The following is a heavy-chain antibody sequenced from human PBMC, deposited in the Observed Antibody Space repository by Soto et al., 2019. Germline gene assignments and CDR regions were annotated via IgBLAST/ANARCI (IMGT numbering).Heavy chain of an antibody. D-gene: IGHD1-7*01. CDR2: INPNSGGT. J-gene: IGHJ6*02. Sequence: XSVKVSCKASGYTFTYYYMHWVRQAPGQGLEWMGWINPNSGGTNYAQKFQGRVTMTRDTSISTAYMELSRLRSDDTAVYYCARKLELRGSYYYYYDMDVWGQGTTVTV. V-gene: IGHV1-2*02. CDR1: GYTFTYYY. CDR3: ARKLELRGSYYYYYDMDV.